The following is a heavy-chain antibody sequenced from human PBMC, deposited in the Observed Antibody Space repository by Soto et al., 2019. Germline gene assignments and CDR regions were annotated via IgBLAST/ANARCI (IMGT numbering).Heavy chain of an antibody. J-gene: IGHJ4*02. V-gene: IGHV4-31*03. D-gene: IGHD3-22*01. Sequence: QVQLQESGPGLVKPSQTLSLTCTVSGGSISSGGYYWSWIRQHPGKGLEWIGYIYYSGSTYYNPSLKSRVTQSIDTSKNQFSLKLSSVTAADTAVDYCAREGDYDSSGIDYWGQGTLVTVSS. CDR3: AREGDYDSSGIDY. CDR2: IYYSGST. CDR1: GGSISSGGYY.